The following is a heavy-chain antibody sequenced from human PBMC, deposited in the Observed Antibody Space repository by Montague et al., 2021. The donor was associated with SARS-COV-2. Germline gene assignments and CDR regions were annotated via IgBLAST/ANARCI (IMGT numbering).Heavy chain of an antibody. D-gene: IGHD3-10*01. CDR3: ARASFYYGSGSHYNNWFDS. CDR2: IYYSGTA. CDR1: CGSITYSSYY. Sequence: SETLSLTCTMSCGSITYSSYYWGWIRLPPGRGLEWIGSIYYSGTAYYNASLKSRVTMSLDMSKNQLSLRLRSTTAADTAVYFCARASFYYGSGSHYNNWFDSWGQGTVVTVSS. J-gene: IGHJ5*01. V-gene: IGHV4-39*07.